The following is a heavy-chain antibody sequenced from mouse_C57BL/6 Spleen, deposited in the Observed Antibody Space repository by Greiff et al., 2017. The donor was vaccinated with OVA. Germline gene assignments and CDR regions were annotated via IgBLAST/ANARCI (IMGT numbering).Heavy chain of an antibody. V-gene: IGHV1-42*01. CDR3: ARKDYGRGLGY. Sequence: EVQLQESGPELVKPGASVKISCKASGYSFTGYYMNWVKQSPEKSLEWIGEINPSTGGTTYNQKFKAKATLTVDKSSSTAYMQLKSLTSEDSAVYYCARKDYGRGLGYWGQGTTLTVSS. J-gene: IGHJ2*01. D-gene: IGHD1-1*02. CDR2: INPSTGGT. CDR1: GYSFTGYY.